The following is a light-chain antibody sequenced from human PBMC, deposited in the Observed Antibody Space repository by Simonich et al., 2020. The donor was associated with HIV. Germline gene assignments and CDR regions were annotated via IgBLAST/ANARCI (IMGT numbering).Light chain of an antibody. Sequence: EIVMTQSPATLSVSPGERATLSCRTSQSVSSNFAWYQQKPGQAPRLLIYGASSRATGIPARFSGSGSGTEFTLTISSMQSEDFAVYYCQQYNNWTSPFTFGPGTKVDIK. J-gene: IGKJ3*01. CDR1: QSVSSN. V-gene: IGKV3-15*01. CDR2: GAS. CDR3: QQYNNWTSPFT.